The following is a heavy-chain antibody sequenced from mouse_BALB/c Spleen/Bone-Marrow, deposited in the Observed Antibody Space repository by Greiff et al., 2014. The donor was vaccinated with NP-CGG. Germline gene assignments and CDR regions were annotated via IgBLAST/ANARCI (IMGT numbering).Heavy chain of an antibody. Sequence: VQGVESGPGLVAPSQSLSITCTVSGFSLTGYDVNWVRQPPGKGLEWLGMIWGDGSTDYNSALKSRLSISKDNSKSQVFLKMNSLQTDDTARYYCARGGNYYAMDYWGQGTSVTVSS. CDR1: GFSLTGYD. V-gene: IGHV2-6-7*01. D-gene: IGHD2-1*01. J-gene: IGHJ4*01. CDR2: IWGDGST. CDR3: ARGGNYYAMDY.